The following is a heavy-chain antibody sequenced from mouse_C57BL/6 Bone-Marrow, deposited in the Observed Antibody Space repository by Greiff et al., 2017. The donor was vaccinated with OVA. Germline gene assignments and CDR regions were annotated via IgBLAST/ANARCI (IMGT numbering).Heavy chain of an antibody. V-gene: IGHV1-69*01. Sequence: VPLPQPGAELVMPGASVKLSCKASGYTLTSYWMHWVKQRPGQGLAWIGEIDPSDSYTNYNQKFKCKSTLTVDKSSSTAYMALSSLTSEDSAVYYSARHYGSSYEDWYFDVWGTGTTVTVSS. CDR1: GYTLTSYW. CDR2: IDPSDSYT. D-gene: IGHD1-1*01. CDR3: ARHYGSSYEDWYFDV. J-gene: IGHJ1*03.